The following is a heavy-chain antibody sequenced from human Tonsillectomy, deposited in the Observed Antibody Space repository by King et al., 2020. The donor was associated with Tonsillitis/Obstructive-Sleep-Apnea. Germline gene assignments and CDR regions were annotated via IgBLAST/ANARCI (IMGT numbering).Heavy chain of an antibody. CDR3: ARGGYSNYVDY. V-gene: IGHV1-18*01. D-gene: IGHD5-18*01. J-gene: IGHJ4*02. Sequence: NLQGRVTMTADTSTSTAYMELRSLRSDDTAVYYCARGGYSNYVDYWGQGTLVTVSS.